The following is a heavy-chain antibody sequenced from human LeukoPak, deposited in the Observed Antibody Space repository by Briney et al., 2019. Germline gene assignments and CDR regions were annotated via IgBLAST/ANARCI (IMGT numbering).Heavy chain of an antibody. V-gene: IGHV1-2*02. J-gene: IGHJ1*01. CDR1: GYTFTGYY. CDR2: VNPNDGGT. CDR3: ARDLDSSWTGYFQP. D-gene: IGHD6-13*01. Sequence: ASVKVSCKASGYTFTGYYIHWVRQAPGQGLEWMGWVNPNDGGTNYAQKFQGRVTMTWDTSNTTAYMELSSLTSDDTAVYYCARDLDSSWTGYFQPWGQGTLVTVSS.